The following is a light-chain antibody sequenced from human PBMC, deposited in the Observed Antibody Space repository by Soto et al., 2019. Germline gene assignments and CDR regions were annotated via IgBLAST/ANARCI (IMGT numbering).Light chain of an antibody. V-gene: IGKV1-17*01. CDR1: QDITSD. J-gene: IGKJ1*01. CDR3: IQHNSYTWT. CDR2: AAS. Sequence: DIQMTQAPSSLSASVGDRVTITCRSSQDITSDLGWFQQKPGKAPKRLIYAASSLQSGVPSRFSGSASGTEFTLTISSLQPEDFANFYCIQHNSYTWTFGQGTKVEIK.